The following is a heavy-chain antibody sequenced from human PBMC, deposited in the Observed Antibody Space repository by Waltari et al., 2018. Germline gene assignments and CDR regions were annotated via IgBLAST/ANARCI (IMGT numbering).Heavy chain of an antibody. V-gene: IGHV1-69*01. D-gene: IGHD3-10*01. Sequence: QVQLVQSGAEVKKPGSSVKVSCKASGGIFSSYAISWVRQAPGQGLEWMGGIIPIFGTANYAQKFQGRVTITADESTSTAYMELSSLRSEDTAVYYCARGESMVRNQLIGSYYYYGMDVWGQGTTVTVSS. CDR3: ARGESMVRNQLIGSYYYYGMDV. J-gene: IGHJ6*02. CDR1: GGIFSSYA. CDR2: IIPIFGTA.